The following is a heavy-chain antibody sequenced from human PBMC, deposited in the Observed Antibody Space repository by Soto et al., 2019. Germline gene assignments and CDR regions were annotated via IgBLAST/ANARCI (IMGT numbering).Heavy chain of an antibody. D-gene: IGHD5-18*01. V-gene: IGHV4-61*01. CDR3: ARQTWIQYDY. J-gene: IGHJ4*02. Sequence: QVQLQESGPGLVKPSETLSLTCTVSGGSVSSSSYYWSWIRPPPGKGLEWIGYIYYRGSTNYNPSLKSRVTISVDTSKNQFSLKLSSVTAADTAVYYCARQTWIQYDYWGQGTLVTVSS. CDR1: GGSVSSSSYY. CDR2: IYYRGST.